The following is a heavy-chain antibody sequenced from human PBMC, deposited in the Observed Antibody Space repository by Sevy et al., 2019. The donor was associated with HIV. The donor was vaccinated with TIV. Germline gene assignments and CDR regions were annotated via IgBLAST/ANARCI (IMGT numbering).Heavy chain of an antibody. CDR2: ISSTGATI. Sequence: GGSLRLSCAASGFTFSAYYMSWIRQAPGRGLEWLSYISSTGATIYYADSVKGRFTISRDNAKNSLYLQMDSLRAEDTAIYYCARELYFGNFWGNWFDPWGQGTLVTVSS. V-gene: IGHV3-11*04. CDR1: GFTFSAYY. CDR3: ARELYFGNFWGNWFDP. D-gene: IGHD3-16*01. J-gene: IGHJ5*02.